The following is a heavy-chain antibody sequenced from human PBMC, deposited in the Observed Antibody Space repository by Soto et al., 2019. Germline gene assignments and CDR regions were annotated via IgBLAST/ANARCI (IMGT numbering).Heavy chain of an antibody. J-gene: IGHJ5*02. V-gene: IGHV3-33*01. CDR2: IWYDGSNK. D-gene: IGHD3-10*01. CDR3: ATETEAGRFDP. CDR1: GFTFSSYG. Sequence: QVQLVESGGGVVQPGRSLRLSCAASGFTFSSYGMHWVRQAPGKGLEWVAVIWYDGSNKYYADSVKGRFTISRDNSKNTLYLQMNSLRAEDTAVYYCATETEAGRFDPWGQGTLVTVSS.